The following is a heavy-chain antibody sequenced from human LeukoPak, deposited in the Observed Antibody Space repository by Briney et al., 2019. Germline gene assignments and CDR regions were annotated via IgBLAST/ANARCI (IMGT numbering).Heavy chain of an antibody. CDR1: GITFSHYW. Sequence: GGSLRLSCEASGITFSHYWMHWARRAPGKGLVWVSRTNTDGSSTSYMDSVKGRFTISRDNAKNTIYLQMNSLRAEDTAVYYCVPSDSSGLDWGKGTLVTVSS. J-gene: IGHJ4*02. CDR3: VPSDSSGLD. V-gene: IGHV3-74*01. CDR2: TNTDGSST. D-gene: IGHD3-22*01.